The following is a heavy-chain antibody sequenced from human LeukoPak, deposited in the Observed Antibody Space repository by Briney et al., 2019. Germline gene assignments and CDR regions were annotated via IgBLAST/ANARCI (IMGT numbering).Heavy chain of an antibody. D-gene: IGHD6-13*01. V-gene: IGHV1-69*04. CDR3: ARGLAGAYYYGMDV. J-gene: IGHJ6*02. CDR1: GGTFSSYA. Sequence: SVKVSCKSSGGTFSSYAIIWVRQAPGQGLEWMGRIIPILGIANYAQKFQGRVTITADKSTSTAYMELSSLRSEDTAVYYCARGLAGAYYYGMDVWGQGATVTVSS. CDR2: IIPILGIA.